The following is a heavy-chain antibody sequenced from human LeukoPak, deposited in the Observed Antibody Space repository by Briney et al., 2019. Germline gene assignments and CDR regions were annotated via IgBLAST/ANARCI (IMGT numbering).Heavy chain of an antibody. CDR2: INHSGST. J-gene: IGHJ4*02. D-gene: IGHD3-22*01. V-gene: IGHV4-34*01. CDR1: GGSFSGYY. CDR3: ARRPMIIDY. Sequence: PSETLSLTCAVYGGSFSGYYWTWIRQPPGKGLEGIGEINHSGSTNYNPSLKSRVTISLDTSKNQISLKLSSVTAADTAVYYCARRPMIIDYWGQGTLVTVSS.